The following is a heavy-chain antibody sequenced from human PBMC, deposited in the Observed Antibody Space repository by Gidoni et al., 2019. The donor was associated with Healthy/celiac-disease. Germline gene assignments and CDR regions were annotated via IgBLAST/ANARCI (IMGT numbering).Heavy chain of an antibody. CDR3: ARSLWFGTSCYCYYYYGMDV. V-gene: IGHV1-69*01. D-gene: IGHD2-2*01. CDR1: GGTFSSYA. Sequence: QVQLVQSGAEVKKPGSSVKVSCKASGGTFSSYAISWVRQAPGQGLEWMGGIIPIFDTANYAQKFQGRVTITADESTSTAYMELSSLRSEDTAVYYCARSLWFGTSCYCYYYYGMDVWGQGTTVTVSS. CDR2: IIPIFDTA. J-gene: IGHJ6*02.